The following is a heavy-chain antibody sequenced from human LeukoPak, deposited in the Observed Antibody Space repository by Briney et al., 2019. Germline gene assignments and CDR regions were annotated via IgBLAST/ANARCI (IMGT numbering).Heavy chain of an antibody. CDR3: ARSFSSGWYEVYYFDY. CDR1: GFTPSSYE. CDR2: ISSSGTPT. V-gene: IGHV3-48*03. D-gene: IGHD6-19*01. Sequence: PGGSLRLACAASGFTPSSYEMNWVRHAPGKGLEWVSYISSSGTPTYYADSVKGRFTISRDNAKTSLYLQMNSLRAEDTAVYYCARSFSSGWYEVYYFDYWGQGTLVTVSS. J-gene: IGHJ4*02.